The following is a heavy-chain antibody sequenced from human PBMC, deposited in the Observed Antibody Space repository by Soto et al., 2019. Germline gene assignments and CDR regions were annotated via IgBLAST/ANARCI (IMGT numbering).Heavy chain of an antibody. CDR2: IWYDGTNK. J-gene: IGHJ4*02. CDR1: GFTFSIYG. D-gene: IGHD6-19*01. Sequence: QVQLVESGGVVVQPGRSLRLSCAASGFTFSIYGMHWVRQAPGKGLEWVAVIWYDGTNKYYADSVKGRFTISRDNSKATLYWQMNSLRAEDTAVYYCARDAEQWLAAYYYDYCGQGTLVTVSS. V-gene: IGHV3-33*01. CDR3: ARDAEQWLAAYYYDY.